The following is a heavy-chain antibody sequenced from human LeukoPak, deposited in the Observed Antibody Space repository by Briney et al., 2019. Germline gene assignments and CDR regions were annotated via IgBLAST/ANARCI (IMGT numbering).Heavy chain of an antibody. CDR2: INHSGST. CDR3: ARRGDGYNSNWFDP. CDR1: GGSFSGYY. Sequence: SETLSLTCAVYGGSFSGYYWSWIRQPPGKGLEWIGEINHSGSTNYNPSLKSRVTISVDTSKNQFSLKLSSVTAADTAVYYCARRGDGYNSNWFDPGGQGTLVTVSS. V-gene: IGHV4-34*01. D-gene: IGHD5-24*01. J-gene: IGHJ5*02.